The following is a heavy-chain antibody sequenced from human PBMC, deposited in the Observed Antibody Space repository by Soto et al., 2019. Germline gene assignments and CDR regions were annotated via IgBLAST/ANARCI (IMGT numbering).Heavy chain of an antibody. CDR2: ITRNSGTI. CDR3: AKDHYGLAIYGMDV. D-gene: IGHD3-10*01. V-gene: IGHV3-9*01. J-gene: IGHJ6*02. Sequence: EVQLVESGGGLVQPGRSLRLYCSASGFTFDDYAMHWVRQTTGKGLEWVSGITRNSGTIGYADSVKGRFTISRDNGKNSLYLQMNSLRPEDSALYYCAKDHYGLAIYGMDVWGQGTTVTVSS. CDR1: GFTFDDYA.